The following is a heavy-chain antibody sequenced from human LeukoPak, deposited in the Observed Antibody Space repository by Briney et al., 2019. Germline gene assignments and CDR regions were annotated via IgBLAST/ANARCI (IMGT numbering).Heavy chain of an antibody. CDR1: GFTFSSYA. Sequence: GGPLRLSCAASGFTFSSYAMSWVRQAPGKGLEWVSAISGSGGSTYYADSVKGRFTISRDNSKNTLYLQMNSLRAEDTAVYYCAKHQLVVVPAANDYWGQGTLVTVSS. CDR3: AKHQLVVVPAANDY. D-gene: IGHD2-2*01. V-gene: IGHV3-23*01. J-gene: IGHJ4*02. CDR2: ISGSGGST.